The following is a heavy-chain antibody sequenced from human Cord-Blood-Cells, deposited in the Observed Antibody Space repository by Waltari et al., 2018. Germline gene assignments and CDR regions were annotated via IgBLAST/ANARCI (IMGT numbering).Heavy chain of an antibody. V-gene: IGHV4-34*01. Sequence: QVQLQQWGAGLLKPSETLSLTCAVYGGSFSGYYWSWIRQPPGTGLEWIGEINHSGSTNYNPALKGRVTISVETSKNQCSLKLSSWTAADTAVYYCARGRRCSSTSCYKNWSDPWGQGTLVTVSS. CDR2: INHSGST. J-gene: IGHJ5*02. CDR3: ARGRRCSSTSCYKNWSDP. CDR1: GGSFSGYY. D-gene: IGHD2-2*02.